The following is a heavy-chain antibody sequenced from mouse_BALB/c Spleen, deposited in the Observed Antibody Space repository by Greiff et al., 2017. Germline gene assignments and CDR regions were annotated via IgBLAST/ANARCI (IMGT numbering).Heavy chain of an antibody. Sequence: EVQRLESGGGLVKPGGSLKLSCAASGFAFSSYDMSWVRQTPEKRLEWVAYISSGGGSTYYPDTVKGRFTIARDNATNTLYLQMSSLESEDTAMYCCARPSTVDCYFDVWGAGTTVTVSS. D-gene: IGHD1-1*01. CDR3: ARPSTVDCYFDV. CDR1: GFAFSSYD. V-gene: IGHV5-12-1*01. J-gene: IGHJ1*01. CDR2: ISSGGGST.